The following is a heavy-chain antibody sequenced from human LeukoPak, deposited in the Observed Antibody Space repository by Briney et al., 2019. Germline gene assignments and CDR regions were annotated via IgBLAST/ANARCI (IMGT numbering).Heavy chain of an antibody. CDR3: AKGRGSYSSSREVRYYHYAMDV. V-gene: IGHV3-23*01. CDR1: GFTFSSYA. Sequence: GGSLRLSCAASGFTFSSYAMSWVRQAPGKGLEWVSAISGSGASTYYADSVKGRFTISRDDSKNTLYLQMKSLRADDTAVYYCAKGRGSYSSSREVRYYHYAMDVWGQGTTVTVSS. D-gene: IGHD6-13*01. CDR2: ISGSGAST. J-gene: IGHJ6*02.